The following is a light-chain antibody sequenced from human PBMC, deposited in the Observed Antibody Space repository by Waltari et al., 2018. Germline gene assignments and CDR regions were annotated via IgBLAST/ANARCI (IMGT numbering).Light chain of an antibody. CDR1: VGSYNV. V-gene: IGLV2-23*02. J-gene: IGLJ3*02. Sequence: QSALTQPASVSGSPGQTITISCTAVGSYNVVSWYQQYPGKAPKLMLYEVTKRPSGVSTRFSGSKSGNTASLTISGLQGEDEADYYCCSYAGSSTWVFGGGTKVTVL. CDR3: CSYAGSSTWV. CDR2: EVT.